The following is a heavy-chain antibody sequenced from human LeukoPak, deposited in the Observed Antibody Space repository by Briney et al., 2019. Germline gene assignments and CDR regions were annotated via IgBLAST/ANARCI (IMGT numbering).Heavy chain of an antibody. CDR2: ISSSSSYI. J-gene: IGHJ6*02. V-gene: IGHV3-21*01. Sequence: GGSLRLSCAASGFTFSSYSMNWVRQAPGKGLEWVSSISSSSSYIYYADSVKGRFTISRDNAKNSLYLQMNSLRAEDTAVYYCARLVGATAYYYYGMDVWGQGTTVTVSS. CDR1: GFTFSSYS. CDR3: ARLVGATAYYYYGMDV. D-gene: IGHD1-26*01.